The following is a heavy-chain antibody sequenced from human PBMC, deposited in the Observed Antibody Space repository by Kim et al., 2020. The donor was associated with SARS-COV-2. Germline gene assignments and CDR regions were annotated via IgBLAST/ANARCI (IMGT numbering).Heavy chain of an antibody. Sequence: GESLKISCKASGYSFPSYWLGWVRQMPGKGLEWLGIIYPGDSDTRYSPAFQGQVTISADKSLSTAYLQWSSLKASDTARYYCARRVTKITDYFDYWGLGTQVTVSS. CDR2: IYPGDSDT. CDR1: GYSFPSYW. CDR3: ARRVTKITDYFDY. J-gene: IGHJ4*02. D-gene: IGHD4-17*01. V-gene: IGHV5-51*01.